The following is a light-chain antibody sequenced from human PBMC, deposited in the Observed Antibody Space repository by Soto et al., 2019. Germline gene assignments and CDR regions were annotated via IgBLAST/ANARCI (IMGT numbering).Light chain of an antibody. CDR2: EVS. V-gene: IGLV2-14*01. CDR3: SSYTSSSTQV. Sequence: QSVLTQPASVSGSPGQSITISCTGTSTDVGGYNFVSWYQQHPGKAPKLMIYEVSNRPSGLSNRFSGSKSGNTASLTISGLQAEDEADYYCSSYTSSSTQVFGTGTKLTVL. J-gene: IGLJ1*01. CDR1: STDVGGYNF.